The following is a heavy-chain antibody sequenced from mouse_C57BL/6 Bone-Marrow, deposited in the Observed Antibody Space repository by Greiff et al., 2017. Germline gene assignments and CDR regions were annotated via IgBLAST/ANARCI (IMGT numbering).Heavy chain of an antibody. CDR1: GYTFTSYW. Sequence: QVQLQQSGAELVKPGASVKLSCKASGYTFTSYWMHWVKQRPGQGLAWIGMIHPNSGSTHYNEKFKNKATLTVDKSSSAAYMQLSSLSSEYSAVEYCAKEVKWYGAIDYWGQGTSVTVSS. J-gene: IGHJ4*01. V-gene: IGHV1-64*01. CDR2: IHPNSGST. CDR3: AKEVKWYGAIDY. D-gene: IGHD1-3*01.